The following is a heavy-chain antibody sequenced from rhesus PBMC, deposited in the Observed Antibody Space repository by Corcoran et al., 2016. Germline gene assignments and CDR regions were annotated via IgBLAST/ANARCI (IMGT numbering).Heavy chain of an antibody. V-gene: IGHV1-138*01. CDR3: ARDLRYCSGGVCYARYGLDS. J-gene: IGHJ6*01. CDR2: INPKTGGT. D-gene: IGHD2-8*01. CDR1: GYTFTDYY. Sequence: QVQLVQSGAEVKKPGSSVKASCKASGYTFTDYYMPWVRQAPGQGLEWMGEINPKTGGTNYAQKFQGRVTMTRDTSTSTAYMELSSLRSEDTAVYYCARDLRYCSGGVCYARYGLDSWGQGVVVTVSS.